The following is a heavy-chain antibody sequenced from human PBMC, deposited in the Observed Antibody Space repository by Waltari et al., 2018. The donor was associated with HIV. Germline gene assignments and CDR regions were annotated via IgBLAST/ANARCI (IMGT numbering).Heavy chain of an antibody. CDR2: SSASSFIHT. CDR1: GFAFNNYA. CDR3: AHQISGQWLTPGH. Sequence: EVQLLESGGGLVQPGESLRLSCAASGFAFNNYAMNWVRQAPGKGLEWVSSSSASSFIHTYYADSVKGRFTVSRDNSKSTVYLQMNSLRVEDTAVYYCAHQISGQWLTPGHWGRGTRVTVSS. V-gene: IGHV3-23*01. D-gene: IGHD6-19*01. J-gene: IGHJ4*02.